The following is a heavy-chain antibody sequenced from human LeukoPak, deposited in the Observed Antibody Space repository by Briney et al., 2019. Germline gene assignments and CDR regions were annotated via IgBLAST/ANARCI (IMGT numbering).Heavy chain of an antibody. CDR2: ISSNGGST. Sequence: SGGSLRLSCAASGFTFSSYAMHWVRQAPGKGLEYVSAISSNGGSTYYANSVKGRFAISRDNSKNTLYLQMGSLRAEDTAVYYCARVGNGDYRYYFYMDVWGKGTTVTISS. J-gene: IGHJ6*03. CDR3: ARVGNGDYRYYFYMDV. D-gene: IGHD4-17*01. V-gene: IGHV3-64*01. CDR1: GFTFSSYA.